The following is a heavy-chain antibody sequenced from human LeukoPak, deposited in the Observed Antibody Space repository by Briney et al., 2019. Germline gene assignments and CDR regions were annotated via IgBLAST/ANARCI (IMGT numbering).Heavy chain of an antibody. CDR2: IYTSGRT. CDR1: GVSISSYY. CDR3: ARTRVVATNSPYYYYYYMDV. V-gene: IGHV4-4*07. D-gene: IGHD5-12*01. Sequence: SETLSLTCTVSGVSISSYYWSWLRQPAGKGLEGVGRIYTSGRTNYNPSLKSRITMSVDTSKNQFSLKLSSVTAADTAVYYCARTRVVATNSPYYYYYYMDVWGKGTTVTTSS. J-gene: IGHJ6*03.